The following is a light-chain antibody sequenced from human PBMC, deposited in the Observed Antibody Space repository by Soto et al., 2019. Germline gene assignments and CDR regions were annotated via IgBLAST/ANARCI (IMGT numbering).Light chain of an antibody. CDR1: SSDVGGYNY. Sequence: QYALTQPASVSGSPGQSITISCAGTSSDVGGYNYVSWYQHHPGKAPKLMIYDVSNRPSGVSNRFSGSKSGNTASLNISGLQPEDEADYYGNSYTSSSTFVFGTGTKLTVL. V-gene: IGLV2-14*03. CDR2: DVS. J-gene: IGLJ1*01. CDR3: NSYTSSSTFV.